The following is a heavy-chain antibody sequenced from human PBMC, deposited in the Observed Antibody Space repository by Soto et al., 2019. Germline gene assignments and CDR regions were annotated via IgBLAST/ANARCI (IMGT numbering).Heavy chain of an antibody. Sequence: QVQLVESGGGVVQPGRSLRLSCAASGFTFSSYAMHWVRQAPGKGLAWVAVISYDGSNKYYADSVKGRFTISRDNSKNTLYLQMNSRRAEDTAVYYCAREIYLDYYDSSGYFDYWGQGTLVTVSS. D-gene: IGHD3-22*01. CDR2: ISYDGSNK. J-gene: IGHJ4*02. V-gene: IGHV3-30-3*01. CDR3: AREIYLDYYDSSGYFDY. CDR1: GFTFSSYA.